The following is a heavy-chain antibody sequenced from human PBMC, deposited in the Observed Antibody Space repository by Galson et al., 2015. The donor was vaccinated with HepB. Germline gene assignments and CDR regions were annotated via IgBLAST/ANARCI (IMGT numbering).Heavy chain of an antibody. CDR1: GYTFTSYA. CDR3: ARGRRMTTVTTSWFDP. J-gene: IGHJ5*02. D-gene: IGHD4-17*01. CDR2: INAGNGNT. Sequence: SVKVSCKASGYTFTSYAMHWVRQAPGQRLEWMGWINAGNGNTKYSQKFQGRVTITRDTSASTAYMELSSLRSEDTAVYYCARGRRMTTVTTSWFDPWGQGTLVTVSS. V-gene: IGHV1-3*01.